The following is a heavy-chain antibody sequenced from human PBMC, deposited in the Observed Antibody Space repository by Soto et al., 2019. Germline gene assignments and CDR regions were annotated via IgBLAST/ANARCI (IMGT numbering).Heavy chain of an antibody. V-gene: IGHV1-69*13. CDR2: IIPIFGTA. D-gene: IGHD6-13*01. CDR3: ARDGLDAGYSSSWYGY. Sequence: ASVKVSCKASGGTFSRYAISWVRQAPGQGLEWMGGIIPIFGTANYAQKFQGRVTITADESTSTAYMELSSLRSEDTAVYYCARDGLDAGYSSSWYGYWGQGTLVTVSS. CDR1: GGTFSRYA. J-gene: IGHJ4*02.